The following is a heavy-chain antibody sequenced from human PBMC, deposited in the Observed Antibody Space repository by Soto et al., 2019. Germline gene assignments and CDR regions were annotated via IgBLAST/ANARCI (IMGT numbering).Heavy chain of an antibody. CDR1: GFTFSKHW. CDR2: TKTDGST. V-gene: IGHV3-74*01. D-gene: IGHD3-10*01. Sequence: EVQLVESGGGLVQPGGSLRLSCAASGFTFSKHWMHWVRQAPGQGLVWVSRTKTDGSTSYADSVKGRFTISRDNAKNTLYLEMNSLRAEDTAVYYCARDIRAVPWYGGVSSAFDMWGQGTMVTVS. CDR3: ARDIRAVPWYGGVSSAFDM. J-gene: IGHJ3*02.